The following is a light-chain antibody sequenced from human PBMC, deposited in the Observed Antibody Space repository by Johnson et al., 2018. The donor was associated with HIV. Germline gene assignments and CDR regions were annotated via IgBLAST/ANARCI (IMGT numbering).Light chain of an antibody. Sequence: QSVLTQPPSVSAAPGQRVTISCSGSTSNIANNYVSWYQHLPGTAPKLLIYDHTKRPSGIPDRFSGSKSGTSATLGITGLQTGDEADYYCGTWDSSLSTEVFGTGTKVTVL. CDR3: GTWDSSLSTEV. V-gene: IGLV1-51*01. CDR1: TSNIANNY. CDR2: DHT. J-gene: IGLJ1*01.